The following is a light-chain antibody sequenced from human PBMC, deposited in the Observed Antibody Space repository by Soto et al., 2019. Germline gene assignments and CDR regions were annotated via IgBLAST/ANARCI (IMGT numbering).Light chain of an antibody. Sequence: EKVMTQSPATLSVSPGESATLSCRASQSVNRNLAWYQQTPGQTHRLLIYDASTRDAGVPVRFSGSGCGTDFNLTISSLQSEDFAIYYCQQYNIWPPEVTFGPGTKVDIK. J-gene: IGKJ3*01. CDR2: DAS. V-gene: IGKV3-15*01. CDR3: QQYNIWPPEVT. CDR1: QSVNRN.